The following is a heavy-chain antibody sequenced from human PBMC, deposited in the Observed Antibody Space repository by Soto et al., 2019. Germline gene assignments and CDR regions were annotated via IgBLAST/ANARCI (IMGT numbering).Heavy chain of an antibody. D-gene: IGHD2-15*01. Sequence: VGSLRLCCAASGFTFSSYAMHGVRQAPGKGLEWVAVISYDGSNKYYADSVKGRFTISRDNSKNTLYLQMNSLRAEDTAVYYCARRLTSAGQRPYWYFDLWGRGTLVTVSS. V-gene: IGHV3-30-3*01. CDR2: ISYDGSNK. CDR3: ARRLTSAGQRPYWYFDL. CDR1: GFTFSSYA. J-gene: IGHJ2*01.